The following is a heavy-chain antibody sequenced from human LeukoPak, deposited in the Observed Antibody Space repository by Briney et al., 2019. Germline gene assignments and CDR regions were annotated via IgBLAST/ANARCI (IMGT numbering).Heavy chain of an antibody. J-gene: IGHJ4*02. V-gene: IGHV1-18*01. CDR1: GYTFTSYG. CDR2: ISAYNGNT. Sequence: SVNVSCKASGYTFTSYGISWVRQAPGPGLEWMGWISAYNGNTNYAQKLQSRVTMTTDTSTSTDYMELRSLRPDDTAVYYCARLREGMIVVIFDYWGQGTLVNVSS. D-gene: IGHD3-22*01. CDR3: ARLREGMIVVIFDY.